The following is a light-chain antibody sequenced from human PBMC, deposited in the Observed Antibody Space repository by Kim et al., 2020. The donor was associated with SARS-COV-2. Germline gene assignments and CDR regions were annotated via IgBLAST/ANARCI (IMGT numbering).Light chain of an antibody. CDR2: AAS. J-gene: IGKJ4*01. V-gene: IGKV1-39*01. Sequence: DIQMTQSPSSLSASVGDRVTITCRASQSISSYLNWYQQKPGKAPKLLIYAASSLQSGVPSRFSGSGSGTDFTLTINSLQPEDFATYYCQQSYSTPPHFGGGTKVDIK. CDR1: QSISSY. CDR3: QQSYSTPPH.